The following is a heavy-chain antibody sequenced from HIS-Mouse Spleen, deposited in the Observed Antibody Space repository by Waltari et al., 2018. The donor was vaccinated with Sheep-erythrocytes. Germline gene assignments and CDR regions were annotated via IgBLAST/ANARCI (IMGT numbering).Heavy chain of an antibody. Sequence: VQLVQSGAVEKKPRDSLQISCMGSVSTLTCYWTDWVRQMPGKGLEWMGIIYPGDSDTRYSPSFQGQVTISADKSISTAYLQWSSLKASDTAMYYCARQSYYDFWSGYSHNWFDPWGQGTLVTVSS. V-gene: IGHV5-51*01. J-gene: IGHJ5*02. D-gene: IGHD3-3*01. CDR1: VSTLTCYW. CDR3: ARQSYYDFWSGYSHNWFDP. CDR2: IYPGDSDT.